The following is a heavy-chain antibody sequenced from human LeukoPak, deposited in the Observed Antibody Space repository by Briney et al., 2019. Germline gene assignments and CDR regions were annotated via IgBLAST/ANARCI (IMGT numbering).Heavy chain of an antibody. J-gene: IGHJ4*02. CDR3: AESPLGARARLDY. CDR1: GFTFSNYA. D-gene: IGHD4/OR15-4a*01. CDR2: ISGGGDTT. Sequence: PGGSLRLSCAASGFTFSNYAMIWVRQAPGKGLEWVSGISGGGDTTYYADSVKGRFTVSRDNSRTTVFLQMNSLRAEDTAVYHCAESPLGARARLDYWGQGTLVTVSS. V-gene: IGHV3-23*01.